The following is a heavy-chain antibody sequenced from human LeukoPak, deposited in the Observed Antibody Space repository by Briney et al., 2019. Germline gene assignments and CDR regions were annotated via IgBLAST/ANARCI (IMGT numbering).Heavy chain of an antibody. V-gene: IGHV3-23*01. CDR2: ISSGGDGT. Sequence: SGGSLRLSCAASGFTFSSYAMSWVRQAPGKGLEWISAISSGGDGTYYADSVKGRSTISRDNSKNTLYLQMNSLRAEDTAVYYCAKVPGYSSIFDYWGQGTLVTVSS. CDR3: AKVPGYSSIFDY. J-gene: IGHJ4*02. D-gene: IGHD6-13*01. CDR1: GFTFSSYA.